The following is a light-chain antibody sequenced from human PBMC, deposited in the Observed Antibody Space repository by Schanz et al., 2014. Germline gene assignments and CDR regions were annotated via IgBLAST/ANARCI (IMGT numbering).Light chain of an antibody. V-gene: IGLV2-14*03. CDR3: SSYTASSSVV. J-gene: IGLJ2*01. CDR2: GVT. CDR1: SSDVGGYNY. Sequence: QSALTQPASVSGSPGQSINISCTGTSSDVGGYNYVSWYQQHPGKAPRLIIYGVTNRPSGVSYRFSASKSGNTASLTISGLQTDDEADYYCSSYTASSSVVFGGGTKLTVL.